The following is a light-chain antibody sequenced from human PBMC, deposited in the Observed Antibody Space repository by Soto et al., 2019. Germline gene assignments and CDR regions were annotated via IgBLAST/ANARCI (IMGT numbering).Light chain of an antibody. CDR2: RAS. Sequence: DIQLTQSPSTLSASVGDRVTITCRASQSISGWLAWYQQKPGKAPKLLIYRASRLESGVPSRFSGSGSETEFTLTISSLQPEDFATYYCQQYKSFWTFGQGTKVDIK. CDR1: QSISGW. V-gene: IGKV1-5*03. J-gene: IGKJ1*01. CDR3: QQYKSFWT.